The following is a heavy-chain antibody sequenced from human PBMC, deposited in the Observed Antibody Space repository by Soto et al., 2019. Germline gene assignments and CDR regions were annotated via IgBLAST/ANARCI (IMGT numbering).Heavy chain of an antibody. CDR2: ISAGGGTT. CDR1: GFTFSDHE. V-gene: IGHV3-48*03. D-gene: IGHD1-26*01. CDR3: AKNQGVELVPLATVDWFDP. Sequence: GGSLRLSCVVSGFTFSDHEMNWVRQAPGKGPEWVSRISAGGGTTSYADSVKGRFTISRDNARDSLYLHMNSLRVEDTAIYYCAKNQGVELVPLATVDWFDPWGQGSVVTVSS. J-gene: IGHJ5*02.